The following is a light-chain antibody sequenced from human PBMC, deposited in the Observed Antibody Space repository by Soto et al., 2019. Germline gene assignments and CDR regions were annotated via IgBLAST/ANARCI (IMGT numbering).Light chain of an antibody. V-gene: IGKV1-39*01. Sequence: EIQMTQSPSSLSASIGDRANITCRASQSIDNYVNWYQQKPGQAPKVLIYAASSVQSGVPSRFSGTGSGTDFTLTISRLQPEDVATYYWQHSYSTPRTFGPGTKVDLK. J-gene: IGKJ3*01. CDR3: QHSYSTPRT. CDR2: AAS. CDR1: QSIDNY.